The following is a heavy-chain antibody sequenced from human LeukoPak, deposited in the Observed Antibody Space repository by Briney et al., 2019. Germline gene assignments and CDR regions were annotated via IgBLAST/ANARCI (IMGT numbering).Heavy chain of an antibody. D-gene: IGHD2-2*02. V-gene: IGHV4-34*01. Sequence: SETLSLTCAVYGGSFSGYYWSWIRQPPGKGLEWIGSIYYSGSTYYNPSLKSRVTISVDTSKNRFSLKLSSVTAADTAVYYCATPGVVVPAAINAFDIWGQGTMVTVSS. CDR1: GGSFSGYY. CDR3: ATPGVVVPAAINAFDI. CDR2: IYYSGST. J-gene: IGHJ3*02.